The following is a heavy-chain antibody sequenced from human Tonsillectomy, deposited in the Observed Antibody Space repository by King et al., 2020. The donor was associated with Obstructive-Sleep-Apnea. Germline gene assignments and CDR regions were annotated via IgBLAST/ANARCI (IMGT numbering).Heavy chain of an antibody. CDR3: AGRYYDSAGYYYGFDH. D-gene: IGHD3-22*01. J-gene: IGHJ4*02. CDR2: ISGSAGST. Sequence: VQLVESGGGLVQPGGSLRLSCAASGFTFSNYVMSWVRQAPGKGLEWVSSISGSAGSTYYADSVKGRFTISRDNSKKPLYLQMNSLRAEDTAVFYCAGRYYDSAGYYYGFDHWGQGTLVTVSS. V-gene: IGHV3-23*04. CDR1: GFTFSNYV.